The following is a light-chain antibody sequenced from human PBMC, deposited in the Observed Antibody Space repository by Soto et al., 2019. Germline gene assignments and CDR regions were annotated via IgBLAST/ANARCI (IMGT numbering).Light chain of an antibody. CDR2: GAS. CDR3: QHYGGSPPVT. CDR1: QSIRSSY. J-gene: IGKJ1*01. V-gene: IGKV3-20*01. Sequence: EIVLTLSLCTLSLSPGERATLSCRASQSIRSSYLAWYQQKPGQAPRLLIYGASTRATGIPDRFSGSGSGTDFTLTTRRLAPEDFAVYYCQHYGGSPPVTFCRRTKVDIK.